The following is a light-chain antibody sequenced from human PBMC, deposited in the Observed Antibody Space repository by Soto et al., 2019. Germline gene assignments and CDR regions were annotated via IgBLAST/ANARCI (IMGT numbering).Light chain of an antibody. CDR2: EVS. Sequence: QSALTQPPSASGSPGQSVTISCTGTSSDVGGYNYVSWYQQHPGKAPKLMIYEVSKRPSGVPDRFSGSKSGNTASLTVSGLQAEDEAEYYCSSYAGSNGYAFGTGTKLTVL. CDR1: SSDVGGYNY. J-gene: IGLJ1*01. CDR3: SSYAGSNGYA. V-gene: IGLV2-8*01.